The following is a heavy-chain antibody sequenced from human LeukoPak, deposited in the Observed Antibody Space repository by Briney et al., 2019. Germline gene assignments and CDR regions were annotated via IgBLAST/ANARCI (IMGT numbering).Heavy chain of an antibody. CDR1: GFTFSSYG. V-gene: IGHV3-33*01. CDR2: IWYDGSNK. Sequence: PGGSLRLPCAASGFTFSSYGMHWVRQAPGKGLEWVAVIWYDGSNKYYADSVKGRFTISRDNSKNTLYLQMNSLRAEDTAVYYCAVGLGIEYHYDRSGLTPFDYWGQGTLVTVSS. CDR3: AVGLGIEYHYDRSGLTPFDY. J-gene: IGHJ4*02. D-gene: IGHD3-22*01.